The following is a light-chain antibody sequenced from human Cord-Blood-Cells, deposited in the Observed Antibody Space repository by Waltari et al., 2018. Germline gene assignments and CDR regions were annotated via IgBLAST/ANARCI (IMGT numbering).Light chain of an antibody. J-gene: IGKJ4*01. CDR2: DAS. CDR1: QSVSSY. CDR3: QQRSNWPPLT. Sequence: DIVLPQPPATLSLSPGERATLSCRASQSVSSYLAWYQQKPGQAPRLLIYDASNRATGIPARFSGSGSETDFTLTISSLEPEDFAVYYCQQRSNWPPLTFGGGTKVEIK. V-gene: IGKV3-11*01.